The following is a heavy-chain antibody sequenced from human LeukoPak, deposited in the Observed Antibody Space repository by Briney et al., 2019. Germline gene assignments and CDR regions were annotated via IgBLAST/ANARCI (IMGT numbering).Heavy chain of an antibody. CDR1: GGTFSSYA. CDR3: ATAYGSGTDFYY. J-gene: IGHJ4*02. D-gene: IGHD3-10*01. Sequence: ASVKVSCKASGGTFSSYAISWVRQAPGQGLEWMGWINPNSGGTNYAQKFQGRVTMTRDTSISTAYMELHRLRSDDTAVYYCATAYGSGTDFYYWGQGTLVTVSS. CDR2: INPNSGGT. V-gene: IGHV1-2*02.